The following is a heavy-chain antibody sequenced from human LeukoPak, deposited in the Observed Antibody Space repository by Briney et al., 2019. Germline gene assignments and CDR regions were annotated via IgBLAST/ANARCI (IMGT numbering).Heavy chain of an antibody. CDR2: INDNGDTT. CDR1: GFTFSTYS. V-gene: IGHV3-23*01. D-gene: IGHD6-13*01. J-gene: IGHJ3*02. Sequence: GGSLRLSCAASGFTFSTYSMSWVRQTPEKGLEWVSVINDNGDTTFYADSVRGRFTISRDNAKNSLYLQMNSLRAEETAVYYCATTITSSWNAFDIWGQGTMVTVSS. CDR3: ATTITSSWNAFDI.